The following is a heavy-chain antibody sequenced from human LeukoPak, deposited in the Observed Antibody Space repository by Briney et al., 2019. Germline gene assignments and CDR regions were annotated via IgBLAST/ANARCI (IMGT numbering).Heavy chain of an antibody. CDR2: ISTYNRYT. CDR1: GYIFTGYY. D-gene: IGHD4-23*01. J-gene: IGHJ4*02. V-gene: IGHV1-18*04. CDR3: ARDDYGGNSGLFDY. Sequence: GASVKVSCKASGYIFTGYYMHWVRQAPGQGLEWMAWISTYNRYTKYAQNFQGRVTLTTDTSTTTAYMELRSLRYDDTAVYYCARDDYGGNSGLFDYWGQGTLVSVSS.